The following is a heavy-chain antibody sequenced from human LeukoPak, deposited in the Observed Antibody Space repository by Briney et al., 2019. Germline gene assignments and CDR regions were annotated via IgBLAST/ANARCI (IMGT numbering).Heavy chain of an antibody. CDR1: GFTFNTHG. J-gene: IGHJ4*02. D-gene: IGHD3-16*01. V-gene: IGHV3-30*18. CDR3: AKTFLVEGYLIPDY. Sequence: GGSLRLSCAASGFTFNTHGMYWVRQAPGKGLEWVALISYHGINKWNADSVKGRFIISRDNFKNTVYLEMNSLRAEDTAVYYCAKTFLVEGYLIPDYWGQGTLVTVSS. CDR2: ISYHGINK.